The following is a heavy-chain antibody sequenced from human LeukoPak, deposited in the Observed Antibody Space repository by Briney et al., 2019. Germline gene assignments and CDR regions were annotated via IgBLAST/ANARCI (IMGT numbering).Heavy chain of an antibody. CDR2: IKKDGSEK. V-gene: IGHV3-7*01. CDR3: ARDYYSSTSLTGDY. CDR1: GFTFSSYW. J-gene: IGHJ4*02. Sequence: GGSLRLSCAASGFTFSSYWMSWVRQAPGKGLEWVANIKKDGSEKNYVDSVKGRFTISRDNAKTSLYLQMNSLRAEDTAVYYCARDYYSSTSLTGDYWGQGTLVTVSS. D-gene: IGHD6-6*01.